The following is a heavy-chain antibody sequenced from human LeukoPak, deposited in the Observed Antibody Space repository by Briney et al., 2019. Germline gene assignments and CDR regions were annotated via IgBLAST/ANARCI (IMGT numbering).Heavy chain of an antibody. CDR2: IYYSGST. CDR3: ARGNWNDVVGYYFDY. Sequence: SETLSLTCTVSGGSISSYYWSWIRQPPGKGLEWIGYIYYSGSTNYNPSLKSRVTISVDTSKNQFSLKLSSVTAADTAVYYCARGNWNDVVGYYFDYWGQGTLVTVSP. D-gene: IGHD1-1*01. CDR1: GGSISSYY. J-gene: IGHJ4*02. V-gene: IGHV4-59*08.